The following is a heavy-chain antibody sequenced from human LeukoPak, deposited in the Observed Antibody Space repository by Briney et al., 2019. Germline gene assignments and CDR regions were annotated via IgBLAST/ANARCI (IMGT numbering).Heavy chain of an antibody. D-gene: IGHD3-3*01. V-gene: IGHV3-7*01. CDR1: GFSLSDYW. CDR2: IKEYGTEE. Sequence: GGSLRLPCAASGFSLSDYWMGWVRQAPGKGLEWVANIKEYGTEEYYVDSVKGRFTISRDNAKNSLSLQMNSRRAEDTAVYYCATMRLDFWSGYYVRGYYLDYWGQGTLVTVSS. J-gene: IGHJ4*02. CDR3: ATMRLDFWSGYYVRGYYLDY.